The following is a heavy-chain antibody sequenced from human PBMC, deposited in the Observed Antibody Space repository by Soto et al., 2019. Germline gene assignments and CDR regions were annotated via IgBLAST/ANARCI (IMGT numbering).Heavy chain of an antibody. CDR1: GFTFSSYA. J-gene: IGHJ4*02. CDR3: AKWDPDYDILTGYPDY. Sequence: GGSLRLSCAASGFTFSSYAMSWVRQAPGKGLEWVSAISGSGGSTYYADSVKGRFTISRDNSKNTLYLQMNSLRAEDTAVYYCAKWDPDYDILTGYPDYWGQGTLVTVSS. D-gene: IGHD3-9*01. V-gene: IGHV3-23*01. CDR2: ISGSGGST.